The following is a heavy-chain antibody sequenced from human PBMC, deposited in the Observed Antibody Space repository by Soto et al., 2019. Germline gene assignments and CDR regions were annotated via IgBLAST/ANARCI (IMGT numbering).Heavy chain of an antibody. CDR1: GYTFTGYY. J-gene: IGHJ6*02. Sequence: ASVKVSCKTSGYTFTGYYIHWLRQAPGQGLEWMGWINPNSGGTNYAQRFQGRVTMTRDTSISTAYMELRGLRSDDTAVYYCARGASGRAAAGPYKYHGMDVWGQGTTVTVSS. D-gene: IGHD6-13*01. V-gene: IGHV1-2*02. CDR3: ARGASGRAAAGPYKYHGMDV. CDR2: INPNSGGT.